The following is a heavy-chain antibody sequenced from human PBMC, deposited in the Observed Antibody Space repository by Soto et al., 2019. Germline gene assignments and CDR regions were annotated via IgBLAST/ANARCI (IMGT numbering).Heavy chain of an antibody. V-gene: IGHV3-33*01. D-gene: IGHD5-18*01. CDR2: IWYDGSDK. J-gene: IGHJ4*02. Sequence: GGSLRLSCAASGFTFDTHGVHWVRQAPGKGLELVALIWYDGSDKYYADSVKGRFTISRDNFENTLYLQMNSLRAEDTAVYYCARDKGGYSNGPFDLWGQGTLVTVSS. CDR1: GFTFDTHG. CDR3: ARDKGGYSNGPFDL.